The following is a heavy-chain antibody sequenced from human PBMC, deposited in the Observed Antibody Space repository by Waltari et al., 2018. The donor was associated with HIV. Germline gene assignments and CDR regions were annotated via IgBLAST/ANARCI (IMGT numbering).Heavy chain of an antibody. V-gene: IGHV4-59*01. Sequence: QVQLQESGPGLVKPSETLSLTCTVSGGSISSYYWSWIRQPPGKGLEWIGYIYYSGSTNYNPSLKSRVTISVDTSKNQFSLKLSSVTAADTAVYYCARVNLGYCSSTSCKFFDYWGQGTLVTVSS. CDR1: GGSISSYY. D-gene: IGHD2-2*01. CDR2: IYYSGST. CDR3: ARVNLGYCSSTSCKFFDY. J-gene: IGHJ4*02.